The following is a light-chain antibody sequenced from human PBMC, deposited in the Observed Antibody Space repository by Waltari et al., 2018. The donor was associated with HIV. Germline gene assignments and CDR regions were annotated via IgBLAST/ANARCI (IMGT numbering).Light chain of an antibody. CDR1: SSNIGNNY. CDR3: GTWDSSLIAGV. V-gene: IGLV1-51*01. J-gene: IGLJ2*01. CDR2: DKN. Sequence: QSVFTQPPSVSAAPGQKVTMPCSGSSSNIGNNYVSWYQQLPGTAPKLLSNDKNKQPSWIPDRFSVSKSGTSATLGITGLQTGDEADYYCGTWDSSLIAGVFGGGTKLTVL.